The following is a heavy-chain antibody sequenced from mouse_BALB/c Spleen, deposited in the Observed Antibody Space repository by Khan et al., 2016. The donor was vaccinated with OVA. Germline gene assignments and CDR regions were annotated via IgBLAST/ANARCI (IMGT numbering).Heavy chain of an antibody. CDR1: GYSFTDYN. CDR3: ARTDYYGSSYYFDY. Sequence: VQLKESGPELVKPGASVKVSYKASGYSFTDYNMFWVKQSHGKGLEWIGYIDPYNGGTSYNQKFRGKATLTVDKSSSTAFMHLSSLTSEDSAVLYCARTDYYGSSYYFDYWGQGTTLTVSS. D-gene: IGHD1-1*01. V-gene: IGHV1S135*01. J-gene: IGHJ2*01. CDR2: IDPYNGGT.